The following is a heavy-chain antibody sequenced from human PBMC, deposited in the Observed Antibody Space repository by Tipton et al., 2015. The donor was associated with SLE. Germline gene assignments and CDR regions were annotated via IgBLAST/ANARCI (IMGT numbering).Heavy chain of an antibody. D-gene: IGHD4-23*01. J-gene: IGHJ2*01. CDR2: IGTAGDT. V-gene: IGHV3-13*01. CDR1: GFTFSSYA. Sequence: SLRLSCAASGFTFSSYAMHWVRQAPGKGLEWVAVIGTAGDTYYPGSVKGRFTISRENAKNSLYLQMNSLRDGDTAVYYCAERGKGCNYFDLWGHGTLVTVSS. CDR3: AERGKGCNYFDL.